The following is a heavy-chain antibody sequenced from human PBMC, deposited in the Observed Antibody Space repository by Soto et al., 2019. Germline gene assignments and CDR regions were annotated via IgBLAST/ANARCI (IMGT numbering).Heavy chain of an antibody. CDR1: GGSISSYY. D-gene: IGHD6-13*01. Sequence: SETLSLTCTVSGGSISSYYWSWIRQPPGKGLEWIGYIYYSGSTNYNPSLKSRVTISVDTSKNQFSLKLSSVTAADTAVCYCARERSSSWQYYYYGMDVWGQGTTVTVSS. CDR2: IYYSGST. J-gene: IGHJ6*02. V-gene: IGHV4-59*01. CDR3: ARERSSSWQYYYYGMDV.